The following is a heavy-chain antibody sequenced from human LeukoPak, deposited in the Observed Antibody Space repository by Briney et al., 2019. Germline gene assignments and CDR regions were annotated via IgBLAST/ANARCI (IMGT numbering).Heavy chain of an antibody. CDR2: ISGSASST. CDR1: AFTSSNFA. J-gene: IGHJ3*01. V-gene: IGHV3-23*01. CDR3: AMKAVPRPRLHDAFDF. Sequence: GGSLRLSCAVSAFTSSNFAMNWVRQAPGKGLEWVSVISGSASSTYHADSVKGRFTISRDNSKNTLYLQMNSLRADDTAVYYCAMKAVPRPRLHDAFDFWGQGTVVSVSS. D-gene: IGHD5-24*01.